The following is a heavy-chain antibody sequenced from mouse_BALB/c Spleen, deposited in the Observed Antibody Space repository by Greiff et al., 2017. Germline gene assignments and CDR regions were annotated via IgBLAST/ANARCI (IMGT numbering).Heavy chain of an antibody. J-gene: IGHJ3*01. CDR1: GFTFSSYA. V-gene: IGHV5-6-5*01. Sequence: DVKLVESGGGLVKPGGSLKLSCAASGFTFSSYAMSWVRQTPEKRLEWVASISSGGSTYYPDSVKGRFTISRDNARNILYLQMSSLRSEDTAMYYCARGGDYDWCAYWGQGTLVTVSA. CDR3: ARGGDYDWCAY. D-gene: IGHD2-4*01. CDR2: ISSGGST.